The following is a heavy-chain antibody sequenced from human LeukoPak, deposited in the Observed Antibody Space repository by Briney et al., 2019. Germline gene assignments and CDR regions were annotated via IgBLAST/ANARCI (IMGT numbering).Heavy chain of an antibody. CDR2: ISAYNGNT. J-gene: IGHJ5*02. CDR3: ARSIYCSSTSCSKGNWFDP. D-gene: IGHD2-2*01. CDR1: GYTFTSYG. V-gene: IGHV1-18*01. Sequence: GAPVKVSCKASGYTFTSYGISWVRQAPGQGLEWMGWISAYNGNTNYAQKLQGRVTMTTDTSTSTAYMELRSLRSDDTAVYYCARSIYCSSTSCSKGNWFDPWGQGTLVTVSS.